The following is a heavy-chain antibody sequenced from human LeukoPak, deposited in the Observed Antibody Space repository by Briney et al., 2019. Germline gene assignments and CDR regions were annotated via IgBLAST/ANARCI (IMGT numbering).Heavy chain of an antibody. CDR3: ARVSIAAAGTRFDY. D-gene: IGHD6-13*01. CDR1: GGSISSSNW. Sequence: SETLSLTCAVSGGSISSSNWWSWVRQRPGKGLEWIGEIYHSGSTNYNPSLKSRVTISVDKSKNQFSLKLSSVTAADTAVYYCARVSIAAAGTRFDYWGQGALVTVSS. J-gene: IGHJ4*02. CDR2: IYHSGST. V-gene: IGHV4-4*02.